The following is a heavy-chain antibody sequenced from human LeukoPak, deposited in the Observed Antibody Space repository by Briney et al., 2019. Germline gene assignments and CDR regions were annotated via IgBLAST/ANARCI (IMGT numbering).Heavy chain of an antibody. J-gene: IGHJ3*02. Sequence: PGGSLRLSCAASGFTFSSYAMHWVRQAPGKGLEWVAVISYDGSNKYYADSVKGRFTISRDNSKNTLYLQMNSLRAEDTAVYYCAKVLEDSTRGAFDIWGQGTMVTVSS. CDR2: ISYDGSNK. V-gene: IGHV3-30-3*01. CDR1: GFTFSSYA. D-gene: IGHD6-6*01. CDR3: AKVLEDSTRGAFDI.